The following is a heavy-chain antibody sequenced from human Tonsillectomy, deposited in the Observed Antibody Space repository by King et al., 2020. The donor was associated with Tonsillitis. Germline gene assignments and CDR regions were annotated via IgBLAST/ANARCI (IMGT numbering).Heavy chain of an antibody. Sequence: QLVQSGGDLVQPGGSLRLSCAASGFTFSSYAMSWVRQAPGKGLEWVSAISGSGGSTYHAASVKGRFTISRDNSKNTLYLQMNSLRAEDTAVYYCAKGGATKTGYHAPFGYWGQGTLVTVSS. CDR2: ISGSGGST. V-gene: IGHV3-23*04. CDR3: AKGGATKTGYHAPFGY. CDR1: GFTFSSYA. J-gene: IGHJ4*02. D-gene: IGHD3-9*01.